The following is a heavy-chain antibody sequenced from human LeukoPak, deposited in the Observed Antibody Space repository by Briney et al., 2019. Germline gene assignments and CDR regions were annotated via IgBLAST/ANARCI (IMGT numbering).Heavy chain of an antibody. V-gene: IGHV1-18*01. CDR3: ARDVEYYYDSSGHFYY. CDR2: ISAYNGNT. D-gene: IGHD3-22*01. Sequence: ASVKVSCKASGYTFTSYGISWVRQAPGQGLEWMGWISAYNGNTNYAQKLQGRVTMTTDTSTSTAYMELRSLRSDDTAVYYCARDVEYYYDSSGHFYYWGQGTLVTVSS. J-gene: IGHJ4*02. CDR1: GYTFTSYG.